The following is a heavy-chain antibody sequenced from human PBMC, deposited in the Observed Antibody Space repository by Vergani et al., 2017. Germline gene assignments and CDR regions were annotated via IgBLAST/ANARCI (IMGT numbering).Heavy chain of an antibody. CDR3: SYGMDV. V-gene: IGHV3-66*01. CDR2: LYVVGTS. CDR1: GFSVSDNY. J-gene: IGHJ6*02. Sequence: EVRLVDSGGGLVQPGGSLRLSCAASGFSVSDNYMSWVRQAPGKGLEWVSILYVVGTSDYADSVKGLFTVSRDISKNTLHLQLNSLRVEDTAVYFCSYGMDVWGQGTTVTVSS.